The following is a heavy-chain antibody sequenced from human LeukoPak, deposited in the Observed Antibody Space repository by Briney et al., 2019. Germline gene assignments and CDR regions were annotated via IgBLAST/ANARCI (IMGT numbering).Heavy chain of an antibody. V-gene: IGHV4-39*01. CDR3: ARGTYYYYYYMDV. J-gene: IGHJ6*03. D-gene: IGHD1-1*01. CDR1: GGSISSNSYY. CDR2: IYYTGST. Sequence: SETLSLTCTVSGGSISSNSYYWGWIRQPPGKGLEWIGSIYYTGSTYYNPPLKSRVTISVDTSKNQFSLKPRSVTAADTAVYYCARGTYYYYYYMDVWGKGTTVTISS.